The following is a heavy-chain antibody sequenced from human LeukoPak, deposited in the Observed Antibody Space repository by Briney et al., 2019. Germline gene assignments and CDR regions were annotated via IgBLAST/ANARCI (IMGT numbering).Heavy chain of an antibody. V-gene: IGHV3-64*01. D-gene: IGHD1-26*01. CDR1: GGTFSSYA. CDR2: ISSNGGST. Sequence: RVSCKASGGTFSSYAMHWVRQAPGKGLEYVSAISSNGGSTYYANSVKGRFTISRDNSKNTLYLQMGSLRAEDMAVYYCASSDSGSYPDYWGQGTLVTVSS. J-gene: IGHJ4*02. CDR3: ASSDSGSYPDY.